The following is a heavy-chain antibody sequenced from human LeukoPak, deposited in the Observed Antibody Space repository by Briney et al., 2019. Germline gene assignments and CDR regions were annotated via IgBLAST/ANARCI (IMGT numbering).Heavy chain of an antibody. CDR3: AREMDYGGTYFDY. D-gene: IGHD4-23*01. J-gene: IGHJ4*02. Sequence: SVKVSCKASGGTFSSYAISWVRQAPGQGLEWMGGIIPIFGTANYAQKFQGRVTITADESTSTAYMELSSLRSEDMAVYYCAREMDYGGTYFDYWGQGTLVTVSS. V-gene: IGHV1-69*13. CDR1: GGTFSSYA. CDR2: IIPIFGTA.